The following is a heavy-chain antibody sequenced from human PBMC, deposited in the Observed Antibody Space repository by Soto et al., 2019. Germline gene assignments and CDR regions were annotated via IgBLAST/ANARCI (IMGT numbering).Heavy chain of an antibody. CDR2: MSYDGSNE. CDR3: ARNDFGEYYFDY. J-gene: IGHJ4*02. Sequence: AGGSLRLSCAASGFTFSNYAMHWVRQAPGKGLEWVAVMSYDGSNEYYADSVKGRFTISRDNSKNTLYLQMNSLRAEDTAVYYCARNDFGEYYFDYWGQGTLVTVSS. CDR1: GFTFSNYA. V-gene: IGHV3-30-3*01. D-gene: IGHD3-10*01.